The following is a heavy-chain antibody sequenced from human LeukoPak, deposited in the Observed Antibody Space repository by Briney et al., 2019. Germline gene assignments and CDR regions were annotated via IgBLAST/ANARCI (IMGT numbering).Heavy chain of an antibody. CDR1: GYTFTGYY. CDR3: ASQGITGTTYYMDV. V-gene: IGHV1-2*03. Sequence: AASVKVSCKASGYTFTGYYMHWVPQAPGQGLEWVGWINPNSGGTNYAQKFQGRVTMTRDTSISTAYMELSRLRSDDTAVYYCASQGITGTTYYMDVWGKGTTVTVSS. J-gene: IGHJ6*03. CDR2: INPNSGGT. D-gene: IGHD1-7*01.